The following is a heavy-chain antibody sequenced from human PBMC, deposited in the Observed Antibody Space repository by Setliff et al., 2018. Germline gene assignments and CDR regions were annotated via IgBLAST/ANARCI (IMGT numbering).Heavy chain of an antibody. Sequence: SETLSLTCTVSGGSISSGGYYWSWIRQHPGKGLEWIGYIYYSGNTHYNPSLNSRVTMSVDTSKNQFSLKLTSVSAADTAVYYCARWGENSGRPDWRAFDIWGQGTMVTVSS. J-gene: IGHJ3*02. D-gene: IGHD1-26*01. V-gene: IGHV4-61*08. CDR2: IYYSGNT. CDR3: ARWGENSGRPDWRAFDI. CDR1: GGSISSGGYY.